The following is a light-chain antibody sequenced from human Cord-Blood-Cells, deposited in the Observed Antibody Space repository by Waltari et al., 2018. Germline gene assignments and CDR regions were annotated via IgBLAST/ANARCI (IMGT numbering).Light chain of an antibody. CDR1: QSISSW. J-gene: IGKJ1*01. V-gene: IGKV1-5*01. CDR2: DAS. CDR3: QQYNSYSPTWT. Sequence: DIQMTRSPSTLSASVGDRVTTTCRASQSISSWLAWYQQKPGKAPKLLIYDASSLESGVPSRFSGSGSGTEFTLTISSLQPDDFATYYCQQYNSYSPTWTFGQGTKVEIK.